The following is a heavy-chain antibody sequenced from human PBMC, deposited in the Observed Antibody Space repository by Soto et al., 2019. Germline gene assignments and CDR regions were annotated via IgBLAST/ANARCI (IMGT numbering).Heavy chain of an antibody. D-gene: IGHD4-17*01. CDR2: IYYSGST. Sequence: QLQLQESGPGLVKPSETLSLTCTVSGGSISSSSYYWGWIRQPPGKGLEWIGSIYYSGSTYYNPSRKSRVTISVDTSKNQFSLKLSSVTAADTAVYYCRVWDGDASFYYYYGMDVWGQGTTVPVSS. J-gene: IGHJ6*02. CDR1: GGSISSSSYY. V-gene: IGHV4-39*01. CDR3: RVWDGDASFYYYYGMDV.